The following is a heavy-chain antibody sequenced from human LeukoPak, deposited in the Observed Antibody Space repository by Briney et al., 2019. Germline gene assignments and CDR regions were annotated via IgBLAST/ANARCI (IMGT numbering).Heavy chain of an antibody. J-gene: IGHJ6*03. D-gene: IGHD6-6*01. CDR1: GFTFSSYW. V-gene: IGHV3-74*01. CDR3: AREARGSSSSGTAYYMDV. Sequence: GGSLRLSCAASGFTFSSYWMHWVRHAPGKGLVWVSRINSDGSSTSYADSVKGRFTISRDNAKNTLYLQMNSLRAEDTAVYYCAREARGSSSSGTAYYMDVWGKGTTVTVSS. CDR2: INSDGSST.